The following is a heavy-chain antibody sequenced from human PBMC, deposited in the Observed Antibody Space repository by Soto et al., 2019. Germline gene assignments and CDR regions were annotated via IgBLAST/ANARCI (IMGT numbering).Heavy chain of an antibody. V-gene: IGHV6-1*01. Sequence: SQTLSLTCVISGDSVSSNSAAWNWIRQSPSRGLEWLGRTYYRSKWYNDYAVSVKSRITINPDTSKNQFSLQLNSVTPEDTAVYYCARDFTYYDFWSGYYRAYYYGMDVWGQGTTVTVSS. CDR1: GDSVSSNSAA. CDR2: TYYRSKWYN. J-gene: IGHJ6*02. D-gene: IGHD3-3*01. CDR3: ARDFTYYDFWSGYYRAYYYGMDV.